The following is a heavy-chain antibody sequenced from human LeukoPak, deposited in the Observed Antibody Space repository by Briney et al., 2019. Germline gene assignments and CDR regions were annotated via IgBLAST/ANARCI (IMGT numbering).Heavy chain of an antibody. CDR1: GGSISSGSYY. CDR3: AGRGSSSGTFDV. V-gene: IGHV4-61*02. J-gene: IGHJ3*01. D-gene: IGHD2-2*01. CDR2: IYTSGGT. Sequence: KPSETLSLTCTVSGGSISSGSYYWSWIRQPAGKGLEWIGRIYTSGGTNYNPSLKSRVTISVDKSKNQISLNLASLTAADTALYYCAGRGSSSGTFDVWGPGTFVTVSS.